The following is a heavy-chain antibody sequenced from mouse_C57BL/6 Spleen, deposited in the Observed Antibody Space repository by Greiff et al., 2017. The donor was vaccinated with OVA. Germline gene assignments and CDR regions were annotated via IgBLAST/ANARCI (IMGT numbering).Heavy chain of an antibody. Sequence: VQLQQPGAELVKPGASVKLSCKASGYTFTSYWMQWVKQGPGQGLEWIGEIDPSDSYTNYNQKFKGKATLTVDTSSSTAYMQLSSLTSEDSAVYYCARSGSSYVAWFAYWGQGTLVTVSA. V-gene: IGHV1-50*01. CDR3: ARSGSSYVAWFAY. CDR1: GYTFTSYW. CDR2: IDPSDSYT. J-gene: IGHJ3*01. D-gene: IGHD1-1*01.